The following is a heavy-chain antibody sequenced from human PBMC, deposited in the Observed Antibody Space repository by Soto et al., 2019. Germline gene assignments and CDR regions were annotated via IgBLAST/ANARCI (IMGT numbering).Heavy chain of an antibody. CDR2: IYYSGST. V-gene: IGHV4-61*01. D-gene: IGHD3-22*01. Sequence: LTCTVSGGSVSSGSYYWRWIRQPTGKGREWSGYIYYSGSTNYNPSLKSRVTISVDTSKTQLSQKLSSVTAADTAVYYCARDCFPVYYYQGMGFDIWGQGTMVTVSS. J-gene: IGHJ3*02. CDR3: ARDCFPVYYYQGMGFDI. CDR1: GGSVSSGSYY.